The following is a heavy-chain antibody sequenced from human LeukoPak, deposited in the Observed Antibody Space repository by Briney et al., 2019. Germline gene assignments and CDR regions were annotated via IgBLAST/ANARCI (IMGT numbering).Heavy chain of an antibody. J-gene: IGHJ4*02. V-gene: IGHV3-23*01. CDR1: GFTLSSYA. D-gene: IGHD3-3*01. CDR3: AKSGGSGYVYYFDY. Sequence: PGGSLRLSCAASGFTLSSYAMSWVRQAPGKGLEWVSAISGSGGSTYYAAPVKGRFTISRDNSKNTLYLQMNSLRAEDTAVYYCAKSGGSGYVYYFDYWGQGTLVTVSS. CDR2: ISGSGGST.